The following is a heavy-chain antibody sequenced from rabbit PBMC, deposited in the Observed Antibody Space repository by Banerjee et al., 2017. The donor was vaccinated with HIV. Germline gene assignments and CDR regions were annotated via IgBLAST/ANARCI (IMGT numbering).Heavy chain of an antibody. CDR1: GFDFSSYA. D-gene: IGHD1-1*01. J-gene: IGHJ4*01. Sequence: QEQLVESGGGLVQPGGSLKLSCKASGFDFSSYAITWVRQAPGKGLEWIGRHYAGSGSTDYASWVNGRFTISSDNAQNTVDLQMNSLTAADTATYFCARDLGTRRDLWGPGTLVTVS. V-gene: IGHV1S47*01. CDR2: HYAGSGST. CDR3: ARDLGTRRDL.